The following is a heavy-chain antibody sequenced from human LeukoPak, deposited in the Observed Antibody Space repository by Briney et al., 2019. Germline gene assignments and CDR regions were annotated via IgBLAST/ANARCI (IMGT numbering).Heavy chain of an antibody. CDR3: ARSWSSGWYYFDH. Sequence: GGSLRLSCAGSGFSFSSYGMHWVRQAPGKGLEWVANIKQDGSEKYYVDSVKGRFTISRDNAKNSLYLQMNSLRAEDTAVYYCARSWSSGWYYFDHWGQGTLVTVSS. D-gene: IGHD6-19*01. CDR2: IKQDGSEK. V-gene: IGHV3-7*01. J-gene: IGHJ4*02. CDR1: GFSFSSYG.